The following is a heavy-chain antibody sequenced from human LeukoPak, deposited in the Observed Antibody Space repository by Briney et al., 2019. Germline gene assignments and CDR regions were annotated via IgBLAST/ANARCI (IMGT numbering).Heavy chain of an antibody. D-gene: IGHD2-2*01. V-gene: IGHV3-20*04. CDR3: AKGYCSSTSCYDLDY. Sequence: PGGSLRLSCAASGFTFDDYGMSWVRQAPGKGLEWVSGINWNGGSTGYADSVKGRFTISRDNAKNSLYLQMNSLRAEDTALYYCAKGYCSSTSCYDLDYWGQGTLVTVSS. J-gene: IGHJ4*02. CDR2: INWNGGST. CDR1: GFTFDDYG.